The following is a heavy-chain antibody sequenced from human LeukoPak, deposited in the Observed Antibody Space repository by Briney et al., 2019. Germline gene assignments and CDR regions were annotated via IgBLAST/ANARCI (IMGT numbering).Heavy chain of an antibody. CDR3: ATTTGFWSGYYERYYYYYMDV. CDR1: GGTFSSYA. D-gene: IGHD3-3*01. V-gene: IGHV1-69*04. J-gene: IGHJ6*03. CDR2: IIPILGIA. Sequence: GSSVKVSRKASGGTFSSYAISWVRQAPGQGLEWMGRIIPILGIANYAQKFQGRVTITADKSTSTAYMELSSLRSEDTAVYYCATTTGFWSGYYERYYYYYMDVWGKGTTVTVSS.